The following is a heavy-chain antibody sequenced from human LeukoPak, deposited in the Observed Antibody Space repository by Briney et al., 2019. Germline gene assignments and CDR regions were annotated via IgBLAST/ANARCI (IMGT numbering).Heavy chain of an antibody. Sequence: GGSLRLSCTASGFTFGDFAMSWVRQAPEKGLEWVGFIRTKTYGGTTEYAASVKGRFTISRDDSKSIAYLQMNSLKTEDTAVYYCTAVSGSSTSLYYFDYWGQGTLVTVSS. CDR2: IRTKTYGGTT. J-gene: IGHJ4*02. V-gene: IGHV3-49*04. D-gene: IGHD2-2*01. CDR1: GFTFGDFA. CDR3: TAVSGSSTSLYYFDY.